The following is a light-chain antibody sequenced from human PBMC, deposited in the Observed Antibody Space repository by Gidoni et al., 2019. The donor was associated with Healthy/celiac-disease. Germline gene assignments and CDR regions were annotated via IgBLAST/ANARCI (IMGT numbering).Light chain of an antibody. CDR3: QQYNKWPPT. CDR1: QSVSSN. CDR2: GAS. Sequence: IVLTQSPATLSVSPGERATLSCRASQSVSSNLAWYQQKPGQAPRLLIYGASTRATGIPARFSGSGSGTEFTLTISSLQSEDVVVYYCQQYNKWPPTFGQGTKVEIK. V-gene: IGKV3-15*01. J-gene: IGKJ1*01.